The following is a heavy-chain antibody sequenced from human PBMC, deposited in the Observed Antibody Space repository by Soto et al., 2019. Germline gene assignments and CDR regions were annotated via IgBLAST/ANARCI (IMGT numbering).Heavy chain of an antibody. CDR1: GGSISSGGYY. CDR3: ATLFGVNKAY. D-gene: IGHD3-3*01. V-gene: IGHV4-31*03. J-gene: IGHJ4*02. CDR2: IYYSVST. Sequence: QVQLQESGPGLVKPSQTLSLTCTVSGGSISSGGYYWSWIRQHPGKGLEWIGYIYYSVSTYYNPSHKSRVTISIDASKNHFSLKLISVTAADTAVYYCATLFGVNKAYWGQGTLVTVSS.